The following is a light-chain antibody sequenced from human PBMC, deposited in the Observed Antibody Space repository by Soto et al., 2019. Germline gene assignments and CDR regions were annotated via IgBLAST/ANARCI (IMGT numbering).Light chain of an antibody. CDR1: QSVSSNY. Sequence: EIVLTQSSGTLSLSPGERVTLSCRASQSVSSNYLAWYQQKSGQAPRLLIYRASTRDTGIPDRLSGSGSGTDFSLIISKLEPEDSAVYYCQQYSASPLTFGGGTKLEIK. CDR2: RAS. V-gene: IGKV3-20*01. CDR3: QQYSASPLT. J-gene: IGKJ4*01.